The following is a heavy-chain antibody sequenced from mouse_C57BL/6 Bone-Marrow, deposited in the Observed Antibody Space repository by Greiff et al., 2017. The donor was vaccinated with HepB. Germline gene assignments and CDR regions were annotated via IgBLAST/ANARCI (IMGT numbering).Heavy chain of an antibody. D-gene: IGHD2-3*01. CDR3: ARLESYDGYLWFAY. Sequence: EVQLVESGGGLVQPGGSLKLSCAASGFTFSDYGMAWVRQAPRKGPEWVAFISNLAYSIYYAATVTGRFTISSENAKNTLYLEMSSLRSEDTAMYYCARLESYDGYLWFAYWGQGTLVTVSA. J-gene: IGHJ3*01. CDR2: ISNLAYSI. CDR1: GFTFSDYG. V-gene: IGHV5-15*01.